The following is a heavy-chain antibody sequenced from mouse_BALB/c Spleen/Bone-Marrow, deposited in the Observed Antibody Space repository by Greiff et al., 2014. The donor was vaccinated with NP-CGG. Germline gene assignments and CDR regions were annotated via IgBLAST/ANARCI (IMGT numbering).Heavy chain of an antibody. CDR2: IDPANGNT. CDR3: AHDAPFAY. CDR1: GFNIKDTY. J-gene: IGHJ3*01. D-gene: IGHD2-3*01. Sequence: EVQLQQSGAELVKPRASVKLSCTTSGFNIKDTYIHWVKQRPEQGLEWIGRIDPANGNTKYDPEFQGKATITADTSSNTAYLHLSSLTSEDTAVYSCAHDAPFAYWGQGTLVTVSA. V-gene: IGHV14-3*02.